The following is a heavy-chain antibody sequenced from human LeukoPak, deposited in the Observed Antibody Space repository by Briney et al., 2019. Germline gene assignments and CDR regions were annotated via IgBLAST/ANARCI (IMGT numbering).Heavy chain of an antibody. CDR2: ISYDGSNK. V-gene: IGHV3-30*18. Sequence: GGSLRLSCAASGFTFSSYGMHWVRQAPGKGLDWVAVISYDGSNKYYADSVKGRFTISRDTSKNTLNLQMNSLRAEDTAVYYCAKDRGYITYYFDYWGQGTLVTASS. J-gene: IGHJ4*02. CDR1: GFTFSSYG. D-gene: IGHD3-10*01. CDR3: AKDRGYITYYFDY.